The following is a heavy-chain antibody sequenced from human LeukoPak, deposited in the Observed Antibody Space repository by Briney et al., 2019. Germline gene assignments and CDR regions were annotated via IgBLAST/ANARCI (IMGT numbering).Heavy chain of an antibody. V-gene: IGHV1-2*02. Sequence: GASVKVSCKASGYTFTGYYMHWVRQAPGQGLKWMGWINPNSGGTNYAQKFQGRVTMTRDTSISTAYMELSRLRSDDTAVYYCARGCFGGWTTGTTAWFDPWGQGTLVTVSS. CDR2: INPNSGGT. CDR1: GYTFTGYY. CDR3: ARGCFGGWTTGTTAWFDP. J-gene: IGHJ5*02. D-gene: IGHD1-1*01.